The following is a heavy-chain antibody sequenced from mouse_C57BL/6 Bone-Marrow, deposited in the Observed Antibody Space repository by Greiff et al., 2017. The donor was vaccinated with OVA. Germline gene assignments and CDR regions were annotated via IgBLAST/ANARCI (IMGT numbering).Heavy chain of an antibody. D-gene: IGHD2-4*01. Sequence: EVKLVEESGGGLVQPGESLKLSCESNEYEFPSHDMSWVRKTPEKRLELVAAINSDGGSTYYPDTMERRFIISRDNTKKTLYLQMSSLRSEDTALYYCARHDYDDFDYWGQGTTLTVSS. CDR3: ARHDYDDFDY. CDR2: INSDGGST. J-gene: IGHJ2*01. CDR1: EYEFPSHD. V-gene: IGHV5-2*01.